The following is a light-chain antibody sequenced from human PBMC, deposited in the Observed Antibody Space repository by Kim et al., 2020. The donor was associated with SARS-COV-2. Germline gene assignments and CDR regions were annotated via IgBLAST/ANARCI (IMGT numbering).Light chain of an antibody. Sequence: KTAGITCGGNKSESRALQWYQQRSGQAPVLIISHDTERPSGGPDRFSGSNAGNTATLTISRAEAGDEADYYCQVWDASGDQAWVFGGGTQLTVL. CDR1: KSESRA. V-gene: IGLV3-21*04. J-gene: IGLJ3*02. CDR2: HDT. CDR3: QVWDASGDQAWV.